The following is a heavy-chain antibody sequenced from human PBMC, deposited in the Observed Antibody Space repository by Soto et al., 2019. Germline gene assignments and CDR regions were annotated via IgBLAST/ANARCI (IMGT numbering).Heavy chain of an antibody. CDR3: ARGVVITTSSPYFDY. Sequence: PSETLSLSCTVSGGSISSGDYYWSWIRQPPGKGLEWIGYIYYSGSTYYNPSLKSRVTISVDTSKNQFSLKLSSVTAADTAVYYCARGVVITTSSPYFDYWGQGTLVTVSS. V-gene: IGHV4-30-4*01. D-gene: IGHD3-22*01. CDR1: GGSISSGDYY. CDR2: IYYSGST. J-gene: IGHJ4*02.